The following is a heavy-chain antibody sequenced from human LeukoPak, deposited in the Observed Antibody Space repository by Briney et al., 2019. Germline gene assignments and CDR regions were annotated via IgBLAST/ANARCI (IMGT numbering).Heavy chain of an antibody. CDR3: ARLPPLAVVGATDYFDY. CDR2: IHYSGST. Sequence: SETLSLTCTLSGGSISSYYWSWIRQPPGKGLEWIGYIHYSGSTNYNPSLKSRVTISVDTSKNQFSLKLSSVTAADTAVYYCARLPPLAVVGATDYFDYWGQGTLVTVSS. D-gene: IGHD1-26*01. V-gene: IGHV4-59*08. CDR1: GGSISSYY. J-gene: IGHJ4*02.